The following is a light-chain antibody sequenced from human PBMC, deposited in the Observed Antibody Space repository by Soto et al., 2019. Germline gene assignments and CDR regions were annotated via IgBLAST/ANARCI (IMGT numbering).Light chain of an antibody. CDR3: QESYSTPRWT. V-gene: IGKV1-39*01. Sequence: DIQMTQSRSSLSASVGDRVTITCLASQSISSYLNWYQQKPGKAPKLLIYAASTLQSGVPSRFSGSRSGQDFNLTISSLQPEDFATYYCQESYSTPRWTFGQGTKV. CDR1: QSISSY. CDR2: AAS. J-gene: IGKJ1*01.